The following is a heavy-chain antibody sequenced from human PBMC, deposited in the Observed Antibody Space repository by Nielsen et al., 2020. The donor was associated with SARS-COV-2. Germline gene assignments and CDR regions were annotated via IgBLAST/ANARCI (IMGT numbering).Heavy chain of an antibody. Sequence: GESLKISCAASGFTFSSYAMHWVRQAPGKGLEWVANVKQDGSEKYYVDSVKGRFTISRDNAKNSLYLQMNSLRAEDTAVYYCAHGMDVWGQGTTVTVSS. J-gene: IGHJ6*02. V-gene: IGHV3-7*03. CDR3: AHGMDV. CDR1: GFTFSSYA. CDR2: VKQDGSEK.